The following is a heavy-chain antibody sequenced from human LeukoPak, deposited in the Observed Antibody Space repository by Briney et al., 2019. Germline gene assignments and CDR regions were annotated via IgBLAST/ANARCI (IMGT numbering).Heavy chain of an antibody. D-gene: IGHD6-13*01. J-gene: IGHJ4*02. CDR3: AKDYGYSSSWYDY. CDR1: GFTFDDYG. Sequence: GRSLRLSCEASGFTFDDYGMHWVRQAPGKGLEWVSTISWNSASVGYVDSVKGRFTISRDNAKKTLYLQMNSLRPEDTALYYCAKDYGYSSSWYDYWGQGTLVSVSS. V-gene: IGHV3-9*01. CDR2: ISWNSASV.